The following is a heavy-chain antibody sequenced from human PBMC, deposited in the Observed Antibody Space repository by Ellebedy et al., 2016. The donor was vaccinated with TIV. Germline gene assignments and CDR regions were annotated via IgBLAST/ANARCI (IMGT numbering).Heavy chain of an antibody. V-gene: IGHV1-46*01. CDR1: GYTFTNTHY. D-gene: IGHD2-15*01. CDR2: IHPGEGST. J-gene: IGHJ6*02. Sequence: AASVQVSCKASGYTFTNTHYIHWVRQAPGQGLEWMGIIHPGEGSTDYAQKFQGRVTMTRDTSTSTVYMELSSLRSEDTAVYYCARTSDCSGGSCNDYYYGMDVWGHGTTVTVSS. CDR3: ARTSDCSGGSCNDYYYGMDV.